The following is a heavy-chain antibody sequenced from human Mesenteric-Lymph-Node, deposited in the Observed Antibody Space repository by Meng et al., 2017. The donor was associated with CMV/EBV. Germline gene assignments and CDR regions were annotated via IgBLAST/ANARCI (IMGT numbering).Heavy chain of an antibody. CDR2: IKPDGSEK. J-gene: IGHJ4*02. CDR3: ARGGGSTSYY. CDR1: GFTFSSHW. D-gene: IGHD2-2*01. Sequence: GESLKISCATSGFTFSSHWMSWVRQAPGKGPEWVANIKPDGSEKHYVDSVKGRFTISRDNAEDSLYLQMNSLRVEDTAVYYCARGGGSTSYYWGQGTLVTVSS. V-gene: IGHV3-7*01.